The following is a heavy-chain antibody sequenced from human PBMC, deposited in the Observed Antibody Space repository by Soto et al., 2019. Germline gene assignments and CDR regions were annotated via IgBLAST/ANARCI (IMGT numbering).Heavy chain of an antibody. CDR2: IRNKANSYTT. CDR1: GFTFSDHY. CDR3: VRVTVGTYYLDY. V-gene: IGHV3-72*01. J-gene: IGHJ4*02. D-gene: IGHD1-20*01. Sequence: EVQLVESGGGLVQPGGSLRLSCAASGFTFSDHYMDWVRQAPGKGLEWVGRIRNKANSYTTEYAASVKGRFTISRDDSKNSLYLKMSSLKTEDTAVYYCVRVTVGTYYLDYWGQGTLVTVSS.